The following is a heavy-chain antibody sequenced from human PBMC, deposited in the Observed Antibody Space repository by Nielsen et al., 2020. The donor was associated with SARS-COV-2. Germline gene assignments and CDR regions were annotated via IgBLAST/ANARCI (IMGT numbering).Heavy chain of an antibody. CDR2: INHSGST. CDR1: GGSFSGYY. CDR3: ARERRWYSSSSSGEFDY. V-gene: IGHV4-34*01. D-gene: IGHD6-6*01. Sequence: SETLSLTCAVYGGSFSGYYWSWIRQPPGKGLEWIGEINHSGSTNYNPSLKSRVTISVDTSKNQFSLKLSSVTAADTAVYYCARERRWYSSSSSGEFDYWGQGTLVTVSS. J-gene: IGHJ4*02.